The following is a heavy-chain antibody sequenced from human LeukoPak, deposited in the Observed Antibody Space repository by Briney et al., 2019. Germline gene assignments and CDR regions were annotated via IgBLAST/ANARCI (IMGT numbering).Heavy chain of an antibody. Sequence: GGSLRLSCAASGFTFSTYWMTWVRQAPGKGLEWVASIKQDGGEKYYVDSVEGRFTVSRDNAKNSLYLEMNSLRAEDTAVFYCARDPWGGYFDLWGRGTLVTVSS. CDR3: ARDPWGGYFDL. D-gene: IGHD3-16*01. J-gene: IGHJ2*01. CDR1: GFTFSTYW. CDR2: IKQDGGEK. V-gene: IGHV3-7*04.